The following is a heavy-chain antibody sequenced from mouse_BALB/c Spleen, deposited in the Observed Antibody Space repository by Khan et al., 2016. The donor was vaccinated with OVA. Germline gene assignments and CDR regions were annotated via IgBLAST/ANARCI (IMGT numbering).Heavy chain of an antibody. CDR2: ISHYNGYI. J-gene: IGHJ2*01. CDR3: ARGGNGYDY. V-gene: IGHV1S137*01. D-gene: IGHD1-2*01. Sequence: QVQLQQPGTEVVRPGVSEKISCTGSRYTYPDYVMHWVKQSHAKSRERIGIISHYNGYINYNQTLKGKDTLTVDKSSSTADIELARLTSENSALYDGARGGNGYDYWGQGTTLTVSS. CDR1: RYTYPDYV.